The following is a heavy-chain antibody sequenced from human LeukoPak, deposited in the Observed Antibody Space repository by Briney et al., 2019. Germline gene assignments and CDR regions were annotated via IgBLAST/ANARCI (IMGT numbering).Heavy chain of an antibody. Sequence: ASVKVSCKASGGTFSSYAISWVRQAPGQGLEWMGGIIPIFGTANYAQKFQGRVTITADESTTTACMELSSLRSEDTAVYYCARGSGDLPQYYFDYWGQGTLVTVSS. D-gene: IGHD3-10*01. CDR1: GGTFSSYA. V-gene: IGHV1-69*13. J-gene: IGHJ4*02. CDR3: ARGSGDLPQYYFDY. CDR2: IIPIFGTA.